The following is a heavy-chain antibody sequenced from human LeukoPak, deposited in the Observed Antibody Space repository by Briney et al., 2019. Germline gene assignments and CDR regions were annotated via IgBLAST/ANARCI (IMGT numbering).Heavy chain of an antibody. V-gene: IGHV4-39*07. CDR1: GGSISSSSYY. J-gene: IGHJ4*02. D-gene: IGHD3-10*01. Sequence: SETLSLTCTVSGGSISSSSYYWGWIRQPPGKGLEWIGSIYYSGTTYYNPSLKSRVTISVDTSKNQFSLKLSSVTAADTAVYYCARATNYYGSGSPDYWGQGTLVTVSS. CDR3: ARATNYYGSGSPDY. CDR2: IYYSGTT.